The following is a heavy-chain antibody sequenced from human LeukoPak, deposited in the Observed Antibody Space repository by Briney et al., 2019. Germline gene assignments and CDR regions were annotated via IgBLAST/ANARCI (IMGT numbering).Heavy chain of an antibody. CDR2: ISYDGSNK. CDR1: GFTFSSYA. V-gene: IGHV3-30*04. J-gene: IGHJ4*02. CDR3: ARAETYYYDSSGYYPGY. D-gene: IGHD3-22*01. Sequence: GGSLRLSCAASGFTFSSYAMHWVRQAPGKGLEWVAVISYDGSNKYYADSVKGRFTISRDNSKNTLYLQMNSLRAEDTAVYYCARAETYYYDSSGYYPGYWGQGTLVTVSS.